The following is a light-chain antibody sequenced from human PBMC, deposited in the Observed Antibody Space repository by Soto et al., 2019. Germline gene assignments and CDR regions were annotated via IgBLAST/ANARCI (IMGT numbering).Light chain of an antibody. CDR2: ASS. Sequence: QSALTQPASVSGSPGQSITISCTGTSSDVGGYNYVSWYQHHPGKAPRLMIYASSNRPSGVSHRFSGSRSGNTASLTISGLQAEDEADYYCCSYEGSNIFVFGTGTKLTVL. CDR3: CSYEGSNIFV. CDR1: SSDVGGYNY. J-gene: IGLJ1*01. V-gene: IGLV2-14*01.